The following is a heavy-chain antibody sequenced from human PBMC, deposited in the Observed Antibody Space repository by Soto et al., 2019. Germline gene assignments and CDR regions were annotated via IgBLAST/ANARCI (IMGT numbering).Heavy chain of an antibody. Sequence: KPSETLSLTCTVSGGSVSSGSFYWSWIRRPPGKGLEWIGYFYDSGSTNYNPSLRSRVTMSVDTSKNQFSLKLSSVTAADTAVYYCAASAPPATNYYYAMDVWGQGTTVTV. CDR3: AASAPPATNYYYAMDV. J-gene: IGHJ6*02. CDR1: GGSVSSGSFY. V-gene: IGHV4-61*01. CDR2: FYDSGST. D-gene: IGHD5-12*01.